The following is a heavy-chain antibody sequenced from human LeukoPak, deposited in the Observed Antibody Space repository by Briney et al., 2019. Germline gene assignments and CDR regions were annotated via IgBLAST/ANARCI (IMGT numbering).Heavy chain of an antibody. Sequence: GGSLRLSCAASGFTFSDYSMNWVRQAPGKGLEWLSYITTSSSNKYYADSVKGRFTISRDNAQKSLHLQMNSLRDEDTAVYYCASPNAGAWGQGTLVTVSS. CDR3: ASPNAGA. J-gene: IGHJ5*02. D-gene: IGHD2-2*01. CDR1: GFTFSDYS. CDR2: ITTSSSNK. V-gene: IGHV3-48*02.